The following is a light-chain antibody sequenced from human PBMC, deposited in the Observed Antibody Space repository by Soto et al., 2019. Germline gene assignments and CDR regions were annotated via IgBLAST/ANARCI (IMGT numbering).Light chain of an antibody. CDR2: EVS. V-gene: IGLV2-14*01. J-gene: IGLJ2*01. Sequence: QSALTQPASVSGSPGQSITISCTGTSSDVGGYNYVSWYQQHPGEAPKLIIYEVSNRPSGVSNRFSGSKSGNTASLTISGLQAEDEADYYCSSYTSSSTLVFGGGTKLTVL. CDR1: SSDVGGYNY. CDR3: SSYTSSSTLV.